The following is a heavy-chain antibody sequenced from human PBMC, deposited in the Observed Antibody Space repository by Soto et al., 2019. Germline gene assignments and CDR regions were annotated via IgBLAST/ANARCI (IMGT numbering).Heavy chain of an antibody. J-gene: IGHJ4*02. V-gene: IGHV4-59*08. CDR2: IYYSGST. Sequence: SETLSLTCTVSGGSISSYYWSWIRQPPGKGLEWIGYIYYSGSTNYNPSLKSRVTISVDTSKNQFSLKLSSVTAADTAVYYCARRWGRGAAGTCYNWGQGTLVTVSS. D-gene: IGHD6-13*01. CDR3: ARRWGRGAAGTCYN. CDR1: GGSISSYY.